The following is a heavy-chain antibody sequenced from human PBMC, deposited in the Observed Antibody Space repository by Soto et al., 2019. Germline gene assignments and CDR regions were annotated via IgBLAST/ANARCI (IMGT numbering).Heavy chain of an antibody. CDR2: MSFDGTR. CDR3: TRGRPLPSMNTGDEPLDI. V-gene: IGHV3-30*03. Sequence: QVQLVESGGGVVQPGTSLTLSCAASGFTFSNYAMHWVRQAPGKGLEWVAAMSFDGTRYYADSVKGRSTISRDSARNPVFMQPSGLRVDDTALYYCTRGRPLPSMNTGDEPLDIWGQGTMVTVSS. D-gene: IGHD3-16*01. J-gene: IGHJ3*02. CDR1: GFTFSNYA.